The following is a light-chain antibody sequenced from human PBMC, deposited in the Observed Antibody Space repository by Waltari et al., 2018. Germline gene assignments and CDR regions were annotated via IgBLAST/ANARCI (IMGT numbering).Light chain of an antibody. Sequence: DIQMTQSPSSLSASVGDRVTITCRASQVISNYLAWYQQKPGKVPKLLIYSASTLQSGVPSRFSGSGSGTHFTLTISSLQPEDVATYYCQKYNSAPLTFGQGTKVEIK. CDR2: SAS. CDR1: QVISNY. V-gene: IGKV1-27*01. J-gene: IGKJ1*01. CDR3: QKYNSAPLT.